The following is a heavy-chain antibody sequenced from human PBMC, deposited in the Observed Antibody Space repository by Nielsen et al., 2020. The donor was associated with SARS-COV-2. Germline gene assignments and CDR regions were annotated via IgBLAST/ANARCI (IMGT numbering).Heavy chain of an antibody. V-gene: IGHV3-33*01. J-gene: IGHJ4*02. CDR2: IWYDGSNK. CDR3: ARGNIAARGVGGFAY. D-gene: IGHD6-6*01. Sequence: GGSLRLSCAASGFTFSSYGMHWVRQAPGKGLEWVAVIWYDGSNKYYADSVKGRFTISRDNSKNTLYLQMNSLRAEDTAVYYCARGNIAARGVGGFAYWGQGTLVTVSS. CDR1: GFTFSSYG.